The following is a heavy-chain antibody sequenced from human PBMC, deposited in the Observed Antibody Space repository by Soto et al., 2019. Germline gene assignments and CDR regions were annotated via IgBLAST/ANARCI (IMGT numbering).Heavy chain of an antibody. CDR2: IWYDGKNK. CDR1: GFTFSSYG. V-gene: IGHV3-33*01. J-gene: IGHJ3*02. CDR3: ARDRHSGSYYGFAFDI. Sequence: QMQLVESGGGVVQPGRSLRLSCAASGFTFSSYGMHWVRQAPGKGLEWVAVIWYDGKNKYSADSVKGRFTISRDNYKNTLYLQMNSLRAEDTAVYYCARDRHSGSYYGFAFDIWGQGTMVIVSS. D-gene: IGHD1-26*01.